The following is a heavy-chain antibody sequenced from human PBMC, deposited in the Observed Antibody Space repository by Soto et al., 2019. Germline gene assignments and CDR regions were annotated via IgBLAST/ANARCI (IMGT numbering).Heavy chain of an antibody. V-gene: IGHV4-34*01. J-gene: IGHJ6*03. CDR1: GGSFSGYY. Sequence: QVQLQQWGAGLLKPSETLSLTCAVYGGSFSGYYWSWIRQPPGKGLGWIGEINHSGSTNYNPSLKLRVTISVDTSKNQCSLKLSSVTAADTAVYYCARGEGGDYGDQGECYMDVWGKGTTVTVSS. CDR3: ARGEGGDYGDQGECYMDV. D-gene: IGHD4-17*01. CDR2: INHSGST.